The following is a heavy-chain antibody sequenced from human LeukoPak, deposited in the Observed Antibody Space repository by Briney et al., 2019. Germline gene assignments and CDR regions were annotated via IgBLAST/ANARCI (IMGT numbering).Heavy chain of an antibody. V-gene: IGHV1-2*06. CDR2: INPNSGGT. CDR1: GYTFTGYY. Sequence: ASVKVSCKASGYTFTGYYMHWVRQAPGQGLEWMRRINPNSGGTNYAQKFQGRVTMTRDTSISTAYMELSRLRSDDTAVYYCARDSSSWYSYYYYMDVWGKGTTVTVSS. J-gene: IGHJ6*03. D-gene: IGHD6-13*01. CDR3: ARDSSSWYSYYYYMDV.